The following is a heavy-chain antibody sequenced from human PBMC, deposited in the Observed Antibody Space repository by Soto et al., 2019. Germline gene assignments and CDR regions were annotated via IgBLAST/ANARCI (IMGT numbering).Heavy chain of an antibody. J-gene: IGHJ6*01. CDR3: ARGHYYYGMEV. V-gene: IGHV4-30-2*01. CDR2: MYYSGTT. Sequence: TLGLTFTVSDDTVNSATYSWTWFRKPPGKGLEWIGYMYYSGTTYYTPSLKSRITMSMDRANDHFSLNLTSVTAADTAVYFCARGHYYYGMEVWGQGITVSVSS. CDR1: DDTVNSATYS.